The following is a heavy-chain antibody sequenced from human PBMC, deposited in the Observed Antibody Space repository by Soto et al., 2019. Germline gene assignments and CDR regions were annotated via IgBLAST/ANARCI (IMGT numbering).Heavy chain of an antibody. J-gene: IGHJ4*02. CDR2: VSGGSGST. Sequence: EVQLLESGGGLVQPGGSLRLSCAVSGFSFSTYGVTWVRQAPGKGLEWVGGVSGGSGSTHYADSVKGRFTITGDDYKNTVYLQMNCLRVEDTAVYYCAKWNGYGDYWGQGTLVTVSS. V-gene: IGHV3-23*01. CDR1: GFSFSTYG. CDR3: AKWNGYGDY. D-gene: IGHD1-1*01.